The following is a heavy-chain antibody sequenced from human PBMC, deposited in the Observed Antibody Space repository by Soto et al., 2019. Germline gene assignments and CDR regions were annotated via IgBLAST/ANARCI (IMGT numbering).Heavy chain of an antibody. CDR2: ISGSGGST. D-gene: IGHD3-9*01. Sequence: GGSLRLSCAASGFTFSSYAMSWVRQAPGKGLEWVSAISGSGGSTYYADSVKGRFTISRDNSKNTLYLQMNSLRAEDTAVYYCAKDNAPAYAILTGYSYFDYWGQGTLVTVSS. V-gene: IGHV3-23*01. CDR3: AKDNAPAYAILTGYSYFDY. CDR1: GFTFSSYA. J-gene: IGHJ4*02.